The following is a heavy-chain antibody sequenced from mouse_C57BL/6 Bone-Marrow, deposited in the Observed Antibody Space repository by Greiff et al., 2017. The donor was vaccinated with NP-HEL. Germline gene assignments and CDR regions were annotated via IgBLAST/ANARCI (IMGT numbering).Heavy chain of an antibody. CDR1: ASPFPGSW. CDR2: IDPNSGGT. D-gene: IGHD1-1*01. Sequence: QVQLQQPGAELVKPGASVKLSCKASASPFPGSWIPWVRQRPGRGLEWIGRIDPNSGGTKYNEKFKGKATLTVDKPSSTAYMQLSSLTSEDSAVYYCATVRFAYWGQGTLVTVSA. CDR3: ATVRFAY. V-gene: IGHV1-72*01. J-gene: IGHJ3*01.